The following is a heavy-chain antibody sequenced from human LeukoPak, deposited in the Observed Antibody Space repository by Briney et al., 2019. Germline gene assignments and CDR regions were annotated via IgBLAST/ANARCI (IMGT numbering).Heavy chain of an antibody. J-gene: IGHJ4*02. V-gene: IGHV3-21*01. Sequence: MPGGSLRLSCAASGFTFSSYSMNWVRQAPGKGLEWVSSISSSSLYIYYADSVKGRFTISRDNAKNSLYLQMNSLRAEDTAVYYCARGPLPDYWGQGTLVTVSS. CDR2: ISSSSLYI. CDR3: ARGPLPDY. CDR1: GFTFSSYS.